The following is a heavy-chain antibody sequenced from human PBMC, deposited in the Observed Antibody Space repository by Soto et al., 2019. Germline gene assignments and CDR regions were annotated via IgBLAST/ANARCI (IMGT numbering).Heavy chain of an antibody. D-gene: IGHD6-19*01. V-gene: IGHV3-49*03. CDR2: IRSKPYGGTP. J-gene: IGHJ4*02. Sequence: EVQLVESGGGLVQPGRSLRLSCTFSGFTFGDYAMSWFRQAPGKGLEWVGFIRSKPYGGTPEYAASVKGRFIISRDDFNSIASLQINILRTEDTAVYFCSRCVSLQWLVPEDYWGQGTLVTVSP. CDR3: SRCVSLQWLVPEDY. CDR1: GFTFGDYA.